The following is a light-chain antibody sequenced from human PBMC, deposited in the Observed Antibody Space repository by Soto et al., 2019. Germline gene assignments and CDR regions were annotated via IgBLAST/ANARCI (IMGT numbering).Light chain of an antibody. CDR2: DAS. CDR3: LHYYNDLWT. J-gene: IGKJ1*01. Sequence: DIQMTQSPSTLSASVGDRVTITCRASQNINTWLAWYQQKPGKAPALLIFDASTLESGVPSRFSGTGSGTEFTLTISSLQPDDFASFYCLHYYNDLWTFGRGTKVEVK. V-gene: IGKV1-5*01. CDR1: QNINTW.